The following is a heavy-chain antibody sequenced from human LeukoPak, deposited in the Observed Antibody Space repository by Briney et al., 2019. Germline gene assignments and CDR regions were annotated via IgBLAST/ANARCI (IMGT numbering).Heavy chain of an antibody. V-gene: IGHV3-23*01. CDR1: GFTFSSYA. CDR2: ISGSVGST. Sequence: TGGSLRLSCAASGFTFSSYAMSWVRQAPGKGLEWVSAISGSVGSTFYADSVKGRFTISRDNSRDTLYLQMNSLRPEDTAVYYCAKDRGSGWYKIYDYWGQGTLVTVSS. CDR3: AKDRGSGWYKIYDY. J-gene: IGHJ4*02. D-gene: IGHD6-19*01.